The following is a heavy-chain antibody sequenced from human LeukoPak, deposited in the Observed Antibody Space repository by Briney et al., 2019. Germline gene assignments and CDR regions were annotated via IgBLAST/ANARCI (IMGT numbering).Heavy chain of an antibody. CDR2: ISYNGGST. V-gene: IGHV3-64D*09. Sequence: GGSLRLSCSASGFTLSSNAMHWVRQAPGKGLEYVSAISYNGGSTYYGDSVKGRFTISRDNSKNTLYLQMSSLRAEDTAVYYCARGRGDSSNWGQGTLVTVSS. D-gene: IGHD3-3*01. CDR3: ARGRGDSSN. J-gene: IGHJ4*02. CDR1: GFTLSSNA.